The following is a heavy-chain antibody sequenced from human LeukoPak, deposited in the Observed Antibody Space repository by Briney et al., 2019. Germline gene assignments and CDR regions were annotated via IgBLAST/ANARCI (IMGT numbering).Heavy chain of an antibody. CDR2: IRYDGSNK. V-gene: IGHV3-30*02. Sequence: GGSLRLSCAVSGFTFSSYGMHWVRQAPGKGLEWVAFIRYDGSNKYYADSVKGRFTISRDNSKNTLYLQMNSLRAEDTAVYYCARSTVRSKTYSSSWHYFDYWGQGTLVTVSS. D-gene: IGHD6-13*01. CDR3: ARSTVRSKTYSSSWHYFDY. CDR1: GFTFSSYG. J-gene: IGHJ4*02.